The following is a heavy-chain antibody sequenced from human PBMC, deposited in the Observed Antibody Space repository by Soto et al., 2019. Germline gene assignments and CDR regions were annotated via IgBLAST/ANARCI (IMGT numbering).Heavy chain of an antibody. CDR2: ISYSADKT. J-gene: IGHJ3*01. CDR1: GFTFNTYV. V-gene: IGHV3-23*01. Sequence: EVQLLESGGGLVQPGGSLRLSCAASGFTFNTYVMNWVRQAPGKGLEWVSTISYSADKTHYADSVKGRFTISRDNSRDALVLQINSLSADDAAVYYCESRARAAPTNVGAVEVWGQGTMVTVS. CDR3: ESRARAAPTNVGAVEV. D-gene: IGHD2-15*01.